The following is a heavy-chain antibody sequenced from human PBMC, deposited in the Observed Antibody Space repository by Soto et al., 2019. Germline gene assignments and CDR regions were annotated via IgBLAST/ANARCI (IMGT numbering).Heavy chain of an antibody. D-gene: IGHD3-10*01. CDR2: IGGGGTDT. CDR1: GFTFGDYA. CDR3: AKDAVPYNGEWDWSDT. Sequence: QLLESGGGLVQPGGSLRVHCVASGFTFGDYAMSWVRQAPGRGLEWVSSIGGGGTDTYYAASVKRRLTISRDNSKRTLYRQMYNPRDEDTAVYYCAKDAVPYNGEWDWSDTWGQGTLVTVSS. J-gene: IGHJ5*02. V-gene: IGHV3-23*01.